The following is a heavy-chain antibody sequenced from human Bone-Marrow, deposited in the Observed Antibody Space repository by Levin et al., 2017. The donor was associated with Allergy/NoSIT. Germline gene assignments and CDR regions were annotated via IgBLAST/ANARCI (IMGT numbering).Heavy chain of an antibody. D-gene: IGHD1-1*01. J-gene: IGHJ4*02. CDR2: IIPILGIA. V-gene: IGHV1-69*02. CDR3: ARANWNPASDPDHY. Sequence: KISCKASGGTFSSYTISWVRQAPGQGLEWMGRIIPILGIANYAQKFQGRVTITADKSTSTAYMELSSLRSEDTAVYYCARANWNPASDPDHYWGQGTLVTVSS. CDR1: GGTFSSYT.